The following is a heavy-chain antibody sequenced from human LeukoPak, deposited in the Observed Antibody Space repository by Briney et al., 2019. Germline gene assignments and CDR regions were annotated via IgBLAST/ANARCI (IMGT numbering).Heavy chain of an antibody. CDR1: GYTFTGYY. D-gene: IGHD4-17*01. J-gene: IGHJ4*02. CDR2: INPNSGGT. CDR3: ATEDYGDYGNGVDY. Sequence: GASVKVSCKASGYTFTGYYMHWVRQAPGQGLEWMGWINPNSGGTNYAQKFQGRVTMTRDTSISTAYMELSRLRSDDTAVYYCATEDYGDYGNGVDYWGQGTLVTVSS. V-gene: IGHV1-2*02.